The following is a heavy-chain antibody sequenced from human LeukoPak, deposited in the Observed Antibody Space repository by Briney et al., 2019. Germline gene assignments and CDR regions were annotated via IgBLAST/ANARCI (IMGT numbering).Heavy chain of an antibody. J-gene: IGHJ4*02. Sequence: GGSLRLSCAASGFTFSSYTMTWVRQAPGKGLEWVSSISSSSSYIYYADSVKGRFTISRDNAKNSLYLQMNSLRAEDTAVYYCARDQGIAVADWGQGTLVTVSS. D-gene: IGHD6-19*01. CDR1: GFTFSSYT. CDR3: ARDQGIAVAD. V-gene: IGHV3-21*01. CDR2: ISSSSSYI.